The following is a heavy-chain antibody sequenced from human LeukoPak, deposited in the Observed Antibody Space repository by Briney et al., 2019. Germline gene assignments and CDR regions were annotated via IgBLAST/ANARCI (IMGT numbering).Heavy chain of an antibody. CDR3: ARDVYDDSSGLNAFDI. V-gene: IGHV4-59*01. CDR2: IYYSGST. CDR1: GGSISSYY. Sequence: SETLSLTCTVSGGSISSYYWSWIRQPPGKGLEWIGYIYYSGSTNYNPSLKSRVTISVDTSKNQFSLKLSSVTAAATAVYYCARDVYDDSSGLNAFDIWGQGTMVTVSS. J-gene: IGHJ3*02. D-gene: IGHD3-22*01.